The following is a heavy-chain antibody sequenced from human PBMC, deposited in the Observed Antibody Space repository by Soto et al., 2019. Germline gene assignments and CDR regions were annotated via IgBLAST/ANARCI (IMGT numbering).Heavy chain of an antibody. V-gene: IGHV3-21*06. J-gene: IGHJ4*02. Sequence: GGSLRLSCAASGFTYTRYSMNWVRQAPGKGLEWVSSISSTTNYIYYGDSMKGRLTISRDNAKNSLYLEMNSLRAEDTAVYYCARESEDLTSNFDYWGQGTLVTVSS. CDR1: GFTYTRYS. CDR3: ARESEDLTSNFDY. CDR2: ISSTTNYI.